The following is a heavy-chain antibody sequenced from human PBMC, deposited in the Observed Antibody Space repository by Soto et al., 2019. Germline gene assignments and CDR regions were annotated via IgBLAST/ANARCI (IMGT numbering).Heavy chain of an antibody. V-gene: IGHV3-53*01. CDR1: GLDVSLNY. CDR3: ARERYFDSSGRYYYYYYGMDV. J-gene: IGHJ6*02. D-gene: IGHD3-22*01. Sequence: EVQLVESGGGLIQPGGSLRLSCEASGLDVSLNYMSWVRQAPGKGLEWASIIYSDGSTYYADSVKGRFTISRDNSKNTLYLQMNGLRAEDTAVYYCARERYFDSSGRYYYYYYGMDVWGQGTTVTVSS. CDR2: IYSDGST.